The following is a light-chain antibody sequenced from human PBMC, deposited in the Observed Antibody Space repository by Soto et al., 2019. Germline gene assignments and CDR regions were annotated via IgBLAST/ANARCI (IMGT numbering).Light chain of an antibody. Sequence: DIQMTQSPSTLPASVGDRVTITCRASQSISTWLAWYQQKPGKAPKLLIYKASSLESGVPSRFSGSGSGTEFTLTISSLQPEDFATFFPYTFGQGTKLEIK. CDR1: QSISTW. J-gene: IGKJ2*01. CDR2: KAS. CDR3: YT. V-gene: IGKV1-5*03.